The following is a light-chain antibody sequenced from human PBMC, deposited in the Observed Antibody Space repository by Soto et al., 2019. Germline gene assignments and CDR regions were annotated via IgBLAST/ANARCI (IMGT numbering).Light chain of an antibody. CDR1: SSNIGSNY. CDR2: RNN. V-gene: IGLV1-47*01. Sequence: QSVLTQPPSASGTPGQRVTISCSGSSSNIGSNYVYWYQQLPGTAPKLLIYRNNQRPSGVPDRFSGSKSGTSASLAISGRRSEDEADYYCAAWDDSLSGLGVFGGGTKLTVL. J-gene: IGLJ2*01. CDR3: AAWDDSLSGLGV.